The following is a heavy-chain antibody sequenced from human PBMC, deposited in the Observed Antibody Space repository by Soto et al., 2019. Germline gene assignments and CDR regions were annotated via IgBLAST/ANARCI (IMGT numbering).Heavy chain of an antibody. CDR3: ARASNKRGYSYGPDD. D-gene: IGHD5-18*01. CDR2: IYYSGST. J-gene: IGHJ4*02. V-gene: IGHV4-39*07. Sequence: SETMYIACAVSGGTISSSSYYWGWKSQPPGKGLEWIGSIYYSGSTYYNPSLKSCVTISVDTTKKQFSLKLSSVTDADAACYNCARASNKRGYSYGPDDWGQGPLVTGSS. CDR1: GGTISSSSYY.